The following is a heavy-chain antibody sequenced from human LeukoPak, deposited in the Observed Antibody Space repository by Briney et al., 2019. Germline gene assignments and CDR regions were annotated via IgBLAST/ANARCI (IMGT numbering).Heavy chain of an antibody. Sequence: GESLNISCRGSGYTFTNYWIGWVRQMPGKGLEWMGIIYPGDSNTRYSPSFQGQVTMSADKSISTAYLQWSTLKASDTAMYYCAIRHSAPSVFGIWGQGTMVTVSS. D-gene: IGHD1-26*01. CDR2: IYPGDSNT. V-gene: IGHV5-51*01. CDR1: GYTFTNYW. CDR3: AIRHSAPSVFGI. J-gene: IGHJ3*02.